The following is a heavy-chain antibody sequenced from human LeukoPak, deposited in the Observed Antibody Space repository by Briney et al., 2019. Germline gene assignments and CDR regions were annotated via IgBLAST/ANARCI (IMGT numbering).Heavy chain of an antibody. CDR2: IYSDNT. J-gene: IGHJ4*02. D-gene: IGHD4/OR15-4a*01. CDR1: GFTVSSNS. V-gene: IGHV3-53*01. CDR3: ARRAGAYSHPYDY. Sequence: GGSLRLSCTVSGFTVSSNSMSWVRQAPGKGVEWVSFIYSDNTHYSDSVKGRFTISRDNSKNTLYLQMNSLRAEDTAVYYCARRAGAYSHPYDYWGQGTLVTVSS.